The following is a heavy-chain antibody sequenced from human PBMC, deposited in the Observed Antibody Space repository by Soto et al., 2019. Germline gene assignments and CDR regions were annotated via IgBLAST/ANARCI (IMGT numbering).Heavy chain of an antibody. D-gene: IGHD1-26*01. J-gene: IGHJ4*02. CDR1: GYTLTELS. Sequence: ASVKVSCKVSGYTLTELSMHWVRQAPGKGLEWMGGFDPEDGETIYEQKFQGRVTMTEDTSTDTAYMELSSLRSEDTAVYYCATRVGAAYYFDYWGQGTLVTVSS. CDR2: FDPEDGET. V-gene: IGHV1-24*01. CDR3: ATRVGAAYYFDY.